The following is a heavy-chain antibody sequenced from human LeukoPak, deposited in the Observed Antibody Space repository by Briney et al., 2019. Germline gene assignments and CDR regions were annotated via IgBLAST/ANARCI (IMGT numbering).Heavy chain of an antibody. J-gene: IGHJ4*02. CDR2: ISYDGGNK. CDR1: GFTFRSYA. V-gene: IGHV3-30-3*01. D-gene: IGHD3-10*01. Sequence: QPGRSLRLSCAASGFTFRSYALYWVRQAPGKGLECVAIISYDGGNKYYADSVKGRFTISRDNSMNSLYLQMNSLRAEDTAVYYCARDYGSGSYGYPTEGYWGQGTLVTVSS. CDR3: ARDYGSGSYGYPTEGY.